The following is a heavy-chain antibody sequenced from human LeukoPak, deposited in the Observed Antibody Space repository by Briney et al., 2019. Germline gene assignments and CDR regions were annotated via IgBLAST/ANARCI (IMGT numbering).Heavy chain of an antibody. V-gene: IGHV3-66*01. D-gene: IGHD6-19*01. Sequence: GGSLRLSCTASGFTFGDYAMSWVRQAPGKGLEWVSVIYSGGSTYYADSVKGRFTISRDNSKNTLYLQMNSLRAEDTAVYYCARGSGWYHFDYWGQGTLVTVSS. CDR3: ARGSGWYHFDY. CDR2: IYSGGST. J-gene: IGHJ4*02. CDR1: GFTFGDYA.